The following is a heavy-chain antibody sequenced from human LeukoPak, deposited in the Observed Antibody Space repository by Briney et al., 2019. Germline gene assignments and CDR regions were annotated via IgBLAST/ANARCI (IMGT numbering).Heavy chain of an antibody. J-gene: IGHJ4*02. CDR2: INPSGGST. CDR3: ARDPHYDILTGYYTPQYYFDY. CDR1: GYTFTSYY. V-gene: IGHV1-46*01. D-gene: IGHD3-9*01. Sequence: ASVKVFCKASGYTFTSYYMHWVRQAPGQGLEWMGIINPSGGSTSYAQKFQGRVTMTRDTSTSTVYMELSSLRSEDTAVYYCARDPHYDILTGYYTPQYYFDYWGQGTLVTVSS.